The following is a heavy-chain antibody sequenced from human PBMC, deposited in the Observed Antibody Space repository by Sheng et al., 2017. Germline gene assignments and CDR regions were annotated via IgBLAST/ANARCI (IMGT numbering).Heavy chain of an antibody. Sequence: QVQLQQWGAGLLKPSETLSLTCAVYGGSFSGYYWSWIRQPPGKGLEWIGEINHSGSTNYNPSLKSRVTISVDTSKNQFSLKLSSVTAADTAVYYCARRYYDFWSGYSDWGQGTLVTVSS. CDR2: INHSGST. V-gene: IGHV4-34*01. CDR3: ARRYYDFWSGYSD. CDR1: GGSFSGYY. J-gene: IGHJ4*02. D-gene: IGHD3-3*01.